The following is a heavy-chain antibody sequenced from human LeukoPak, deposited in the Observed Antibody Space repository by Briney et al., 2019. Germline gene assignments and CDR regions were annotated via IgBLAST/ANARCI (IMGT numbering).Heavy chain of an antibody. CDR1: GFIFSTYS. Sequence: GGSLRLSCAASGFIFSTYSMNWVRQAPGKGLEWVSSISSSSSYIYYADSVKGRFTISRDNAKNSLYLQMNSLRAEDTAVYYCARDDLDSSSWYFGTFDYWGQGTLVTVSS. J-gene: IGHJ4*02. CDR3: ARDDLDSSSWYFGTFDY. D-gene: IGHD6-13*01. V-gene: IGHV3-21*04. CDR2: ISSSSSYI.